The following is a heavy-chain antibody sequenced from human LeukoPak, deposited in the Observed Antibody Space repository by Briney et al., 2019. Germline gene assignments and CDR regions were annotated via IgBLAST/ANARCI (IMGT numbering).Heavy chain of an antibody. Sequence: GGSLRLSCAASGFRLSDYYMSWIRQVPGRGLEWLSYISGNTPTIYYADSVKGRFTISRDNDKNSLYLHMNSLRAEDTAVYYCARDHNNWNYGVIDLWGQGTLVSVSS. CDR3: ARDHNNWNYGVIDL. V-gene: IGHV3-11*04. CDR1: GFRLSDYY. J-gene: IGHJ5*02. CDR2: ISGNTPTI. D-gene: IGHD1-7*01.